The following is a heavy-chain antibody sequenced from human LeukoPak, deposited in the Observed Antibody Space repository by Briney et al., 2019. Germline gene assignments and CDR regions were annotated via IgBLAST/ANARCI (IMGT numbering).Heavy chain of an antibody. J-gene: IGHJ4*02. Sequence: GGSLRLSCAASGFTFSSYAMSWVRQAPGRGLEWVSAISGSGGSTYYADSVKGRFTISRDNSKNTLYLQMNSLRAEDTAVYYCARSRYGSSWYYFDYWGQGTLVTVSS. V-gene: IGHV3-23*01. CDR1: GFTFSSYA. CDR2: ISGSGGST. CDR3: ARSRYGSSWYYFDY. D-gene: IGHD6-13*01.